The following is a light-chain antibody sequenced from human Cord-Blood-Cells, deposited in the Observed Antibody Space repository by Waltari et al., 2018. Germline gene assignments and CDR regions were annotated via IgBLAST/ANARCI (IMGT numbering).Light chain of an antibody. CDR1: HSVSSN. V-gene: IGKV3-15*01. CDR3: QQYNNWPPYT. J-gene: IGKJ2*01. CDR2: GAS. Sequence: EIELRPSAATLSVSPGARSPLSRRASHSVSSNLAWDQQKPGQAPRLLIYGASTRATGIPARFRGSGSGTEFTLTISSLQSEDFAVYYCQQYNNWPPYTFGQGTKLQIK.